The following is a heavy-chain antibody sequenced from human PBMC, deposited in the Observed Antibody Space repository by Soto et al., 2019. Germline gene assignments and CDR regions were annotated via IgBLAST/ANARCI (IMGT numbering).Heavy chain of an antibody. Sequence: EASVKVSCKASGGTFSSYAISWVRQAPGQGLEWMGGIIPIFGTANYAQKFQGRVTITADESTSTAYMELSSLRSEDTAVYYCASVDTVVTLDDAFDIWGQGTMVTVSS. V-gene: IGHV1-69*13. J-gene: IGHJ3*02. CDR2: IIPIFGTA. CDR1: GGTFSSYA. D-gene: IGHD4-17*01. CDR3: ASVDTVVTLDDAFDI.